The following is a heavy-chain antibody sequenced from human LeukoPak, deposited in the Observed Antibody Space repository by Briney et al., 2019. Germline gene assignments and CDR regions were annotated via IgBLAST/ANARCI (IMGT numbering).Heavy chain of an antibody. Sequence: PSETLSLTCTVSGGSISSGGYYWSWIRQQPGKGLEWIGYIYYSGSTYYNPSLKSRVTISVDTSKNQFSLKLSSVTAADTAVYYCARVLKSTIMIRDNWFDPWGQGTLVTVSS. CDR1: GGSISSGGYY. J-gene: IGHJ5*02. CDR2: IYYSGST. CDR3: ARVLKSTIMIRDNWFDP. V-gene: IGHV4-31*03. D-gene: IGHD3-16*01.